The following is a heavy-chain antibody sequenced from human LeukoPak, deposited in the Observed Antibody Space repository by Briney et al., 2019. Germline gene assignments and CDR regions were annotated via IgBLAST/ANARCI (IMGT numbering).Heavy chain of an antibody. Sequence: VSVKVSCKASGYTFTGYYMHWVRQAPGQGLEWMGWINPNSGGTNYAQKFQGRVTMTRDTSISTAYMELSSLRSDDTAVYYCARDKYNWNYADYYYGMDVWGQGTTVTVSS. CDR1: GYTFTGYY. J-gene: IGHJ6*02. D-gene: IGHD1-7*01. CDR3: ARDKYNWNYADYYYGMDV. V-gene: IGHV1-2*02. CDR2: INPNSGGT.